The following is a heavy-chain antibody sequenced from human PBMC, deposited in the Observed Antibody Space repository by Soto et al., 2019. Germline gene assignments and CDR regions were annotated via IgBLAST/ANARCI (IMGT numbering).Heavy chain of an antibody. CDR3: ERMGGWGEVSPYFDP. CDR1: RGSISNYF. D-gene: IGHD3-16*01. J-gene: IGHJ5*02. V-gene: IGHV4-59*01. CDR2: ISYSGTT. Sequence: SETLSLTCIVSRGSISNYFWTWIRQPPGRGLEWIGYISYSGTTNYNASLKSRVTISVDTSANQFSLRVRSVTAADTAVYYCERMGGWGEVSPYFDPGGEGAGVTVS.